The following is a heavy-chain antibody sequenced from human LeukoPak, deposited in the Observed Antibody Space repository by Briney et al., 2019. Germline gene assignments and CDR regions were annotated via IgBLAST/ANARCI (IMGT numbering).Heavy chain of an antibody. CDR3: ARDISISAPGFDY. Sequence: PGRSLRLSCAASGFTFSDYYMSWIRQAPGKGLEWVSYISTGGTTIYYTDSVKGRFTVSRDSAKNSLYLQMNSLRAEDTAVYYCARDISISAPGFDYWGQGTLVTVSS. D-gene: IGHD6-13*01. J-gene: IGHJ4*02. V-gene: IGHV3-11*01. CDR1: GFTFSDYY. CDR2: ISTGGTTI.